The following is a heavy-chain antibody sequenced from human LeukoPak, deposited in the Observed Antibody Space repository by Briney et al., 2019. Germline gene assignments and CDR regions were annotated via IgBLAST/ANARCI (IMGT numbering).Heavy chain of an antibody. V-gene: IGHV3-23*01. CDR2: ISDNGVTR. CDR3: AKAPAPYYYYYGMDV. CDR1: GFTFSSYV. Sequence: GGSLRLSCTASGFTFSSYVMNWVRQAPGKGLEWVSSISDNGVTRYYADSVKGRFTISRDNSDNTVYLQMNSLRAEDTAIYYCAKAPAPYYYYYGMDVWGQGTAVTVSS. J-gene: IGHJ6*02.